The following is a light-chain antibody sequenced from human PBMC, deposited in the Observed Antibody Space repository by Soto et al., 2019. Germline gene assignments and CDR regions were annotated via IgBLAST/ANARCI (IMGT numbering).Light chain of an antibody. Sequence: QSALTQPASVSGSPGQSITISCTGTSSDVGGYNYVSWFQQHPGKAPKLKIYEVSNRPSGVSNRCSGSKSGYTASLTISELHAEDEADYYCTSFTSSSTWVFGGGTKLTVL. CDR2: EVS. CDR3: TSFTSSSTWV. J-gene: IGLJ3*02. V-gene: IGLV2-14*03. CDR1: SSDVGGYNY.